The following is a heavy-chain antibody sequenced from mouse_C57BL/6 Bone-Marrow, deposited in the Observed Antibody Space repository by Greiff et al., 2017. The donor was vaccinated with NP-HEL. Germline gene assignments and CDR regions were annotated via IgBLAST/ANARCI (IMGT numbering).Heavy chain of an antibody. D-gene: IGHD3-2*02. Sequence: VQLKQSGPVLVKPGASVKMSCKASGYTFTDYYMNWVKQSHGKSLEWIGVINPYNGGTSYNQKFKGKATLTVDKSSSTAYMELNSLTSEDSAVYYCARELRLHYYAMDYWGQGTSVTVSS. CDR3: ARELRLHYYAMDY. V-gene: IGHV1-19*01. J-gene: IGHJ4*01. CDR2: INPYNGGT. CDR1: GYTFTDYY.